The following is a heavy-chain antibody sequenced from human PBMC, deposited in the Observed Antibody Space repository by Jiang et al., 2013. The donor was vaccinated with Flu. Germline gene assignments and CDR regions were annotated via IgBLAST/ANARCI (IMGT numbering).Heavy chain of an antibody. Sequence: VQLVESGGGLVQPGGSLKLSCAASGFTFSGSAMHWVRQASGKGLEWVGRIRSKANSYATAYAASVKGRFTISRDDSKNTAYLQMNSLKTEDTAVYYCTRRRAYCGGDCYTDYWGQGTLVTVSS. CDR3: TRRRAYCGGDCYTDY. D-gene: IGHD2-21*02. CDR1: GFTFSGSA. CDR2: IRSKANSYAT. V-gene: IGHV3-73*02. J-gene: IGHJ4*02.